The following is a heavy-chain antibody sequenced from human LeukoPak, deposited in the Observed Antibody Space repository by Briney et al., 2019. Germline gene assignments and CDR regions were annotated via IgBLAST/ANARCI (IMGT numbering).Heavy chain of an antibody. Sequence: PGGSLRLSCAASGFTFSDYYMSWIRQAPGKGLEWVSYISSSGSTIYYADSVKGRFTISRDNAKNSLYLQMNSLRAEDTAVYHCARDRGYDILTGYYEYYMDVWGKGTTVTVSS. V-gene: IGHV3-11*01. CDR1: GFTFSDYY. D-gene: IGHD3-9*01. CDR3: ARDRGYDILTGYYEYYMDV. J-gene: IGHJ6*03. CDR2: ISSSGSTI.